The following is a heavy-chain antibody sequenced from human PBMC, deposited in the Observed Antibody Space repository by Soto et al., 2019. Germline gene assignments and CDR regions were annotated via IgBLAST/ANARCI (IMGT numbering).Heavy chain of an antibody. D-gene: IGHD3-10*01. CDR1: GFTFTSSA. V-gene: IGHV1-58*01. Sequence: SVKVSCKASGFTFTSSAVQWVRQARGQRLEWIGWIVVGSGNTNYAQKFQERVTITRDMSTSTAYMELSSLRSEDTAVYYCAAVLKASVRGVTFGMDVWGQGTTVTVS. CDR3: AAVLKASVRGVTFGMDV. J-gene: IGHJ6*02. CDR2: IVVGSGNT.